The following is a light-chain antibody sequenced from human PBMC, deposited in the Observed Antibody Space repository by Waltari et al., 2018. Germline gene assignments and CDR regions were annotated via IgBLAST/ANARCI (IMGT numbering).Light chain of an antibody. CDR3: SSYTSSSTPYV. CDR1: SSDVGGYHY. Sequence: QSALTKPASVSAAPGQSITISCTVTSSDVGGYHYVCWYQQHPGKAPKLMVYEVSNRTSGVSNRFSGSKSGNPASLTISVLQAEDEADDYCSSYTSSSTPYVFGTGTKVTVL. V-gene: IGLV2-14*01. J-gene: IGLJ1*01. CDR2: EVS.